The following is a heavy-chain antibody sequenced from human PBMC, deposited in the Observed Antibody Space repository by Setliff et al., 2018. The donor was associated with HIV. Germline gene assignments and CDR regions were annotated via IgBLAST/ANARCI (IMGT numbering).Heavy chain of an antibody. V-gene: IGHV4-61*02. Sequence: SETLSLTCTVSGGSISSGSYYWSWIRQPAGKGLEWIGRIYTSGSTNYNPSLKSRVTISVDTSKNQFSLKLSSVTAADTAVYYCAREVAVLDYWGQGTLVTVSS. CDR2: IYTSGST. CDR1: GGSISSGSYY. CDR3: AREVAVLDY. D-gene: IGHD2-15*01. J-gene: IGHJ4*02.